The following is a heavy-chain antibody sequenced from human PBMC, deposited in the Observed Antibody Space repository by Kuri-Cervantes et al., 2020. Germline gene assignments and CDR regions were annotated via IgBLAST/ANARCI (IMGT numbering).Heavy chain of an antibody. CDR1: GGPISSYY. V-gene: IGHV4-4*07. D-gene: IGHD2-15*01. Sequence: SEPLSLTCTVSGGPISSYYWSWIRQPAGKGLEWIGRIYTSGSTHYNPSLKRRVTMSVDTSKNQFSLKLSSVTAADTAVYYCATRYCSGGSCYSALGWYFDLRGRGTLVTVSS. CDR3: ATRYCSGGSCYSALGWYFDL. J-gene: IGHJ2*01. CDR2: IYTSGST.